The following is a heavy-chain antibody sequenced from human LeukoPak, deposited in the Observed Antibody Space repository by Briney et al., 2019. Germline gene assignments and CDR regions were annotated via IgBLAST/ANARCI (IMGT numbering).Heavy chain of an antibody. D-gene: IGHD6-13*01. CDR1: GFTFSSYW. CDR2: IKQDGSEK. V-gene: IGHV3-7*03. Sequence: GGSLRPSYAASGFTFSSYWMSWVRQAPGKGLEWVANIKQDGSEKYYVDSVKGRFTISRDNAKNSLYLQMNSLRAEDTAVYYCARDTTGYSSSPAGEYWGQGTLVTVSS. CDR3: ARDTTGYSSSPAGEY. J-gene: IGHJ4*02.